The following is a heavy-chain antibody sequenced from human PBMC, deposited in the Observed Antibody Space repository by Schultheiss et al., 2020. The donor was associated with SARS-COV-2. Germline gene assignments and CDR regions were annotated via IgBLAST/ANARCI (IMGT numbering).Heavy chain of an antibody. D-gene: IGHD3-3*01. CDR2: ISSSGSTI. CDR1: GFTFRSYE. J-gene: IGHJ4*02. CDR3: ARDSNYYDFWSGYLGFDY. Sequence: GGSLRLSCAASGFTFRSYEMNWVRQAPGKGLEWVSYISSSGSTIYYADSVKGRFTISRDNAKNSLYLQMNSLRAEDTAVYYCARDSNYYDFWSGYLGFDYWGQGTLVTVSS. V-gene: IGHV3-48*03.